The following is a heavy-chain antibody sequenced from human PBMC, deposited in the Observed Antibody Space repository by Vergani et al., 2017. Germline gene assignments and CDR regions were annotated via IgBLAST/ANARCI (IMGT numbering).Heavy chain of an antibody. J-gene: IGHJ4*02. V-gene: IGHV4-31*03. D-gene: IGHD6-13*01. CDR3: ASAYSSSWYPY. CDR2: ISTGGTP. Sequence: QMQESGPGLVKPSQTLSLTCTVSGASITYVSSYYWTWFRQHPGMAPEWIGYISTGGTPYYNPSLRSRVDISMDTSKDQFSLKLSSVTAADTAVYYCASAYSSSWYPYWGQGTLVTVSS. CDR1: GASITYVSSYY.